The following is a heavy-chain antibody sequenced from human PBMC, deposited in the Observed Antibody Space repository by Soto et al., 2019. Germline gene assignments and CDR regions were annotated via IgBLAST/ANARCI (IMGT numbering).Heavy chain of an antibody. D-gene: IGHD3-3*01. J-gene: IGHJ6*02. CDR1: GFTFSSYS. CDR2: ISSSSSYI. CDR3: ARVAEGIFGVSMDV. V-gene: IGHV3-21*01. Sequence: AGGSLRLSCAASGFTFSSYSMNWVRQAPGKGLEWVSSISSSSSYIYYADSVKGRFTISRDNAKNSLYLQMNSLRAEDTAVYYCARVAEGIFGVSMDVWGQGTTVTVSS.